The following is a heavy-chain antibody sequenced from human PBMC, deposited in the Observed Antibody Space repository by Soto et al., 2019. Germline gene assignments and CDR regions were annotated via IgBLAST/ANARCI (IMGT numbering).Heavy chain of an antibody. Sequence: AGGSLRLSCAASGFTFSSYSMNWVRQAPGKGLEWVSSISSSSSYIYYADSVKGRFTISRDNAKNSLYLQMNSLRAEDTAVYYCARDRYCSGGSCYSDAGYWGQGTLVTVSS. CDR2: ISSSSSYI. CDR3: ARDRYCSGGSCYSDAGY. CDR1: GFTFSSYS. V-gene: IGHV3-21*01. J-gene: IGHJ4*02. D-gene: IGHD2-15*01.